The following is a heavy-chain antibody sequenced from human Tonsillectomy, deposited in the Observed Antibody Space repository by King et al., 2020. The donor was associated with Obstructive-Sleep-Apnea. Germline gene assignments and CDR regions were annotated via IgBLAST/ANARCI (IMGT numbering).Heavy chain of an antibody. Sequence: QLQESGPGLVKPSETLSLTCTVSGGSISTYFWSWIRQPAGKRLEWIGHTNTSWTTKYNPSLKSRVTMSVDTSKNQFSLQLSSVTAADTAVYYCARQLWFGELSTTHRYFDLWGRGTLVTVSS. D-gene: IGHD3-10*01. CDR1: GGSISTYF. CDR3: ARQLWFGELSTTHRYFDL. CDR2: TNTSWTT. V-gene: IGHV4-4*07. J-gene: IGHJ2*01.